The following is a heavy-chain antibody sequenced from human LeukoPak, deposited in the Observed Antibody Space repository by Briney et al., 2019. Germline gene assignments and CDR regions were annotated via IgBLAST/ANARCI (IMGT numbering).Heavy chain of an antibody. V-gene: IGHV4-59*01. Sequence: SETLSLTCTVSGGLISSYYWSWIRQPPGKGLEWIGYIYYSGSTNYNPSLKSRVTISVDTSKNQFSLKLSSVTAADTAVYYCARDHIAVAGTAGFDIWGQGTMVTVSS. CDR1: GGLISSYY. J-gene: IGHJ3*02. CDR2: IYYSGST. D-gene: IGHD6-19*01. CDR3: ARDHIAVAGTAGFDI.